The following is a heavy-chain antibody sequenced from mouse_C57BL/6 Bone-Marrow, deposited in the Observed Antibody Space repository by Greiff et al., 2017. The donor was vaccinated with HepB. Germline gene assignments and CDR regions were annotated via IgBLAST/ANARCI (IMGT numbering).Heavy chain of an antibody. CDR1: GYTFTSYD. J-gene: IGHJ2*01. D-gene: IGHD1-1*01. V-gene: IGHV1-85*01. CDR3: ARRATVVATPYYFDY. Sequence: VKLVDSGPELVKPGASVKLSCKASGYTFTSYDINWVKQRPGQGLEWIGWIYPRDGSTKYNEKFKGKATLTVDTSSSTAYMELHSLTSEDSAVYFCARRATVVATPYYFDYWGQGTTLTVSS. CDR2: IYPRDGST.